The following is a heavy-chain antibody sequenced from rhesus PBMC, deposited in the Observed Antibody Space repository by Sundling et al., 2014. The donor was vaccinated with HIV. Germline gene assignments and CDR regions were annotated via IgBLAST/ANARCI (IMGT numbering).Heavy chain of an antibody. V-gene: IGHV3S42*01. D-gene: IGHD5-24*01. J-gene: IGHJ4*01. CDR1: GFSLSNYD. Sequence: EVQLVESGGGLVQPGGSLRLSCAASGFSLSNYDIYWVRQAPGKGLEWISAISSGGGSTNHADSVKGRFTISRDHSKNTVSLQMNSLRAEDTAVYYCAKDAIQRVRYFDYWGQGVQVTVSS. CDR3: AKDAIQRVRYFDY. CDR2: ISSGGGST.